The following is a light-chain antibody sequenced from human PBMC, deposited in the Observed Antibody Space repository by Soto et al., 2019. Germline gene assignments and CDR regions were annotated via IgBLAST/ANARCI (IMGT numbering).Light chain of an antibody. J-gene: IGLJ3*02. CDR1: SGSVSSSYY. CDR2: GTN. CDR3: VLYMGRGISV. Sequence: QAVVTQETSFSVSPGGTVTLTCGLSSGSVSSSYYPSWYQQTPGQAPRTLIYGTNTRSSGVPDRFSGSILGNKAALTITGAQADDESDYYCVLYMGRGISVFGGGTKLTVL. V-gene: IGLV8-61*01.